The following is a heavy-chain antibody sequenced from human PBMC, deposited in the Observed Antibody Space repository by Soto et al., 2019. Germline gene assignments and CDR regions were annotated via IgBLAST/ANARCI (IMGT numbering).Heavy chain of an antibody. CDR1: GFTFSDYY. V-gene: IGHV3-11*01. CDR2: ISSSGSTI. D-gene: IGHD3-9*01. CDR3: ARVRYFDWPDAFDI. J-gene: IGHJ3*02. Sequence: PGGSLRLSCAASGFTFSDYYMSWIRQAPGKGLDWFSYISSSGSTIYYADSVKGRFTISRDNAKNSLYLQMNSLRAEDTAVYYCARVRYFDWPDAFDIWGQGTMVTVS.